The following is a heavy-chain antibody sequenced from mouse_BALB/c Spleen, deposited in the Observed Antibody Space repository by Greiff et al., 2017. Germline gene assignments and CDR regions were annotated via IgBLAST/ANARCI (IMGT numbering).Heavy chain of an antibody. V-gene: IGHV3-6*02. J-gene: IGHJ4*01. Sequence: ESGPGLVKPSQSLSLTCSVTGYSITSGYYWNWIRQFPGNKLEWMGYISYDGSNNYNPSLKNRISITRDTSKNQFFLKLNSVTTEDTATYYCAITTVPYYAMDYWGQGTSVTVSS. CDR3: AITTVPYYAMDY. CDR2: ISYDGSN. CDR1: GYSITSGYY. D-gene: IGHD1-1*01.